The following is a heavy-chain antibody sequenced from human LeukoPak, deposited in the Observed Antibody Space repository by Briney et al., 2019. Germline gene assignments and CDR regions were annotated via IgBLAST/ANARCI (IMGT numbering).Heavy chain of an antibody. Sequence: SETLSLTCTVSGGSISSGTYYWAWIRQSPGKGLEWIGSIYNSASTYYNPSFKSRVTLSVDTSRNQFSLNVGSVTAADTGMYYCATNKTMMTTAGLFDPWGQGTLVIVSS. J-gene: IGHJ5*02. CDR3: ATNKTMMTTAGLFDP. CDR2: IYNSAST. V-gene: IGHV4-39*01. D-gene: IGHD4-17*01. CDR1: GGSISSGTYY.